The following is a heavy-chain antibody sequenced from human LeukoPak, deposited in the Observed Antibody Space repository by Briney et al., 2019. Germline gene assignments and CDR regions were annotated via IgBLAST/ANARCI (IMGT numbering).Heavy chain of an antibody. J-gene: IGHJ5*02. CDR2: ISTSGNT. CDR1: GVSISSYY. V-gene: IGHV4-4*07. D-gene: IGHD3-22*01. CDR3: ARDGDYYSPFFDP. Sequence: SETLSLTCTASGVSISSYYWSWIRKSAGRGLEWIWRISTSGNTDYNPSLKSRVTMSVDTSKNQLSLKLSSLTAADTAVYHCARDGDYYSPFFDPWGQGTLVSVSS.